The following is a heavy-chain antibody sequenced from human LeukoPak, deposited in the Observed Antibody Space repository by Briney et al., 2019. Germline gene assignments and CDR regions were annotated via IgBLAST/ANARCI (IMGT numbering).Heavy chain of an antibody. CDR1: GYTFTDYD. CDR2: VSPYNGNT. Sequence: WASVKVSCKTSGYTFTDYDITWVRQAPGQGLEWMGRVSPYNGNTYYSQRFQDRVTITKDTSTGTAYMDPRNLRTDDTAMYYCARNGRVRRVVKDLFEYWGQGTLVAVSS. V-gene: IGHV1-18*01. CDR3: ARNGRVRRVVKDLFEY. D-gene: IGHD3-10*01. J-gene: IGHJ4*02.